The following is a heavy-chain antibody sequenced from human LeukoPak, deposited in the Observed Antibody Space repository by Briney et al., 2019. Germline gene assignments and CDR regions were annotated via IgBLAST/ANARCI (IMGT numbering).Heavy chain of an antibody. J-gene: IGHJ4*02. Sequence: ASVKVSCKASGYIFTNHFVHWVRQAPGQGLEWMGIISPRGDSTTFAQKFVGRLTMTRDTSTSTVYMGLSSLRSDDTAVYYCARAGDQYFDLWGQGTLVTVSS. CDR3: ARAGDQYFDL. V-gene: IGHV1-46*01. CDR2: ISPRGDST. D-gene: IGHD7-27*01. CDR1: GYIFTNHF.